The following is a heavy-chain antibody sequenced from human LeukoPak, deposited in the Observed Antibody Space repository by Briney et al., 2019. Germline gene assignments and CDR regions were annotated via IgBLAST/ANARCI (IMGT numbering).Heavy chain of an antibody. V-gene: IGHV4-34*01. J-gene: IGHJ5*02. CDR2: INHSGST. D-gene: IGHD1-26*01. CDR1: GGSLRGYY. CDR3: ARARIVGARATSGRFSFNWFDP. Sequence: ETLSLNFAVYGGSLRGYYWRWIRQSPGTGLEWIGEINHSGSTNYNPSLKSRVTISVDTSKNQLSLKLSSVTAADTAVYYCARARIVGARATSGRFSFNWFDPWGQGTLVTVSS.